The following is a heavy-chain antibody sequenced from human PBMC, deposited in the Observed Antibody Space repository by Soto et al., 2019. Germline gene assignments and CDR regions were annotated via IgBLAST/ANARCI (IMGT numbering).Heavy chain of an antibody. CDR2: ISPYNDQT. J-gene: IGHJ6*02. CDR3: ARGGYYDNVWGKLSHYGLDV. Sequence: QVQLVQSASEVMKPGASVKVSCKASGYTFIRYGITWVRQAPGQRLEWMGWISPYNDQTMHAQKLRGRVTMTADTSTRTVYMQLRSLKSDDTAVYYCARGGYYDNVWGKLSHYGLDVWGQGTSVTVSS. D-gene: IGHD3-16*01. CDR1: GYTFIRYG. V-gene: IGHV1-18*01.